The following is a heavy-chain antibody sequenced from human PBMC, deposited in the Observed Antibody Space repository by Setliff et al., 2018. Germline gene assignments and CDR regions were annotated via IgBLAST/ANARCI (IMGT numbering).Heavy chain of an antibody. CDR1: GYKFADYG. Sequence: GASVKVSCKASGYKFADYGITWVRQAPGQGLEWMGWIGVYTGKTYYAHKFQDRVTMTTDTSTGTAYLELRSLRSDDTAVYYCSRLVRYCTTTTCQRLSGGEYWGQGTLVTVSS. CDR3: SRLVRYCTTTTCQRLSGGEY. V-gene: IGHV1-18*01. J-gene: IGHJ4*02. D-gene: IGHD2-2*01. CDR2: IGVYTGKT.